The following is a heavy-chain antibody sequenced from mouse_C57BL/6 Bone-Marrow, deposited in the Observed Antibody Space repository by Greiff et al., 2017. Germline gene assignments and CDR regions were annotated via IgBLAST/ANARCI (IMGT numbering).Heavy chain of an antibody. V-gene: IGHV1-26*01. Sequence: EVQLQQSGPELVKPGASVKISCKASGYTFTDYYMNWVKQSHGKSLEWIGDINPNNGGTSYNQKFKGKDTLTVDKSSSTAYMELRSLTSEDSAVYYCAREGYYDYDEGAWFAYWGQGTLVTVSA. CDR3: AREGYYDYDEGAWFAY. D-gene: IGHD2-4*01. J-gene: IGHJ3*01. CDR1: GYTFTDYY. CDR2: INPNNGGT.